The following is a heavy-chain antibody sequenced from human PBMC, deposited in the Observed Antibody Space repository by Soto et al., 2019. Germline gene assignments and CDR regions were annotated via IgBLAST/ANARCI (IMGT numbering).Heavy chain of an antibody. CDR3: ASPTHCSGGSCYRPFDY. V-gene: IGHV3-30-3*01. CDR2: ISNDGSDT. CDR1: RFAFSDYT. J-gene: IGHJ4*02. Sequence: LRLSCATSRFAFSDYTMHWGRQAPGKGLEWVAVISNDGSDTYYADSVKGRFTISRDNSKSTMYLQMNSLRGDDTAVYYCASPTHCSGGSCYRPFDYWGQGTLVTVSS. D-gene: IGHD2-15*01.